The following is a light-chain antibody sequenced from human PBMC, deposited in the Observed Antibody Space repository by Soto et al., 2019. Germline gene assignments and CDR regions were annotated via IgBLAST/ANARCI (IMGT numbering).Light chain of an antibody. CDR3: QKYNSVPLT. J-gene: IGKJ4*01. CDR2: AAS. Sequence: DIQVTQSPSSLSSSVGNRVTVTCRASQSISSYLNWYQHKAGNAPKVLIYAASSFQSGVPSRFSGSGSGTDFTLTISRLEPEDFAAYYCQKYNSVPLTFGGGTKVDI. V-gene: IGKV1-39*01. CDR1: QSISSY.